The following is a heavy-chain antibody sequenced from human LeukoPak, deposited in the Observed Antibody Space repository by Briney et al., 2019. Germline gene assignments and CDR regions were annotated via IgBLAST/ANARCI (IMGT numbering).Heavy chain of an antibody. CDR1: GFTFRRYT. J-gene: IGHJ4*02. V-gene: IGHV3-30*01. CDR2: ISYDGRNE. CDR3: ARDGSGYWFDY. D-gene: IGHD3-22*01. Sequence: PGGSLRLSCAASGFTFRRYTMHWVRQAPGKGLEWVAVISYDGRNENYADSVSGRFTISRDNSKNTLYLQMYSLRAEDTAVYYCARDGSGYWFDYWGQGTLATVSS.